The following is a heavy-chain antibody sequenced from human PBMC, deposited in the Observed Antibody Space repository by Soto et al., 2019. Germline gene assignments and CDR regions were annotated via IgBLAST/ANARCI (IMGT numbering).Heavy chain of an antibody. CDR2: IYYSGST. D-gene: IGHD3-10*01. Sequence: PSETLSLTCTVSGGSITSYYWTWIRQPPGKGLEWIGYIYYSGSTNYNPSLKSRVTISVDTSKNHFSLNLKSVTAADTAVYYCAGGPFGSGNHLLNNWGQGFLVTVSS. J-gene: IGHJ4*02. V-gene: IGHV4-59*12. CDR3: AGGPFGSGNHLLNN. CDR1: GGSITSYY.